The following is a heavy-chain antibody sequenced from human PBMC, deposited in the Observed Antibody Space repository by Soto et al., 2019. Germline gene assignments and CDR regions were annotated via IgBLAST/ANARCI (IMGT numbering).Heavy chain of an antibody. CDR2: IIGSGGST. V-gene: IGHV3-23*01. J-gene: IGHJ2*01. CDR1: GFTFSSYA. CDR3: AKDSGGQGSYWYFDL. D-gene: IGHD1-26*01. Sequence: EVQLLESGGGLVQPGGSLRLSCAASGFTFSSYAMSWVRQAPGKGLEWVSAIIGSGGSTDYADSVKGRFTISRDNSKNTLYLQMNSLRAEDTAVYYCAKDSGGQGSYWYFDLWGRCTLVTVSS.